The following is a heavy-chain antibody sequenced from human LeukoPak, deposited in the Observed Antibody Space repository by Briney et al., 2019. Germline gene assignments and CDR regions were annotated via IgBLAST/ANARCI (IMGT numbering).Heavy chain of an antibody. CDR2: ISSSGSTM. V-gene: IGHV3-11*04. Sequence: PGGSLRLSCAASGFTFSDYYMNWIRQAPGKGLEWVSYISSSGSTMYFADSVKGRFTISRDNAKNSLYLQMNSLRAEDTAVYYCARQGAPVVGSFYYYMDVWGKGTTVTVSS. CDR1: GFTFSDYY. CDR3: ARQGAPVVGSFYYYMDV. J-gene: IGHJ6*03. D-gene: IGHD2-15*01.